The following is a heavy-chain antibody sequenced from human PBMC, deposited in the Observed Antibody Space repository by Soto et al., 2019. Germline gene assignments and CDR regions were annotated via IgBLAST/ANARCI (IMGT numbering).Heavy chain of an antibody. D-gene: IGHD5-18*01. V-gene: IGHV4-59*01. CDR1: RCSLRSYY. CDR3: ARGGGYNYGYEFDP. Sequence: PSETLSLTCTVSRCSLRSYYLSWVRPPPGKGLEWIGYIYYNGRTIYNPSLKSRVTISVDTSKNQFSLKLNSVTAADTAVYYCARGGGYNYGYEFDPWGQGTLVTVSS. J-gene: IGHJ5*02. CDR2: IYYNGRT.